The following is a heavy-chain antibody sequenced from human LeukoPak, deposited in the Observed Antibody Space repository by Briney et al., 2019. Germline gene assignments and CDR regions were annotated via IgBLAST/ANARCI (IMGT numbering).Heavy chain of an antibody. Sequence: PGGSLTLSCAVSGFIFSESALHWVRQASGKGVEGVGRIRRKEYNYATNYAASVRGRFTMSRDDSKNTAYLQMNDPKTEDTAVYYCARPHDGWDLYAFDYWGQGVLVTVSS. CDR3: ARPHDGWDLYAFDY. V-gene: IGHV3-73*01. CDR2: IRRKEYNYAT. D-gene: IGHD3-16*01. CDR1: GFIFSESA. J-gene: IGHJ4*02.